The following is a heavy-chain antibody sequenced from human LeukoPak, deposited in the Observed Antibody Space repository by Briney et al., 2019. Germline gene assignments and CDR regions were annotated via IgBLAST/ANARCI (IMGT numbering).Heavy chain of an antibody. J-gene: IGHJ5*02. D-gene: IGHD4-23*01. V-gene: IGHV1-69*06. CDR3: ARDNSVEDTAWWFDP. CDR1: GGTFTPYA. CDR2: IIPIFGTP. Sequence: APVKVSCKASGGTFTPYAISWMRQAPGQGLEGMGGIIPIFGTPNYAQKFQGRVTITADKSTSTAYMELSSLRSEDTAVYYCARDNSVEDTAWWFDPWGQGTLVTVSS.